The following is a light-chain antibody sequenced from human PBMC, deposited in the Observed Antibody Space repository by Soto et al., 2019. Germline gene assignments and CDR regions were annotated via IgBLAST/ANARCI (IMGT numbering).Light chain of an antibody. J-gene: IGKJ1*01. Sequence: DIQMTQSPSTLSASVGDRVTITCRASQSISSWLAWYQQKPGKAPKLLIYDASSLESGVPSRFSCSGSGTEFTLTISSLQPDDFATYYCQQNNSYSRTFGQGTKVEIK. CDR2: DAS. V-gene: IGKV1-5*01. CDR1: QSISSW. CDR3: QQNNSYSRT.